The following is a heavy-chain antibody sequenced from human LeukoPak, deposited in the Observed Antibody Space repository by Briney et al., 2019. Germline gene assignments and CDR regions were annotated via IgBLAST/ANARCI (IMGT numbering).Heavy chain of an antibody. CDR2: IYYSGST. CDR1: GGSISSYY. Sequence: SETLSLTCTVSGGSISSYYWSWIRQPPGKGLEWIGYIYYSGSTNCNPSLKSRVTISVDTSKNQFSLKLSSVTAADTAVYYCAAIAPYCSSTSCYRYYYYYGMDVWGQGTTVTVSS. V-gene: IGHV4-59*08. J-gene: IGHJ6*02. D-gene: IGHD2-2*01. CDR3: AAIAPYCSSTSCYRYYYYYGMDV.